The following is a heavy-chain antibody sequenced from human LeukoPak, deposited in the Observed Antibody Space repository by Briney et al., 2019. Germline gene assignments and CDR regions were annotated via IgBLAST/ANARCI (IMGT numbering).Heavy chain of an antibody. Sequence: GGSLRLSCAASGFTFSSYAMSWVRQAPGKGLEWVSAITSGGTTYYADSVKGRFTVSSDDSKNKLYVQMSSLRAEDTAVYYCARDQLSSTYFYYYGMDVWGQGTTVTVSS. CDR1: GFTFSSYA. CDR2: ITSGGTT. CDR3: ARDQLSSTYFYYYGMDV. J-gene: IGHJ6*02. D-gene: IGHD6-13*01. V-gene: IGHV3-23*01.